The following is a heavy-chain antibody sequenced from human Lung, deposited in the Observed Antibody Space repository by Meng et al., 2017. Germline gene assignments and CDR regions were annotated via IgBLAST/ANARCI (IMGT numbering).Heavy chain of an antibody. D-gene: IGHD4-11*01. Sequence: QGQLQQWGGGLVKPSETLSLPCVVSGGSLSDYYWSWIRQPPGKGLEWIGEINHSGSTNYNPSLENRATISVDTSQNNLSLKLSSVTAADSAVYYCARGPTTMAHDFDYWGQGTLVTVSS. V-gene: IGHV4-34*01. CDR3: ARGPTTMAHDFDY. CDR1: GGSLSDYY. J-gene: IGHJ4*02. CDR2: INHSGST.